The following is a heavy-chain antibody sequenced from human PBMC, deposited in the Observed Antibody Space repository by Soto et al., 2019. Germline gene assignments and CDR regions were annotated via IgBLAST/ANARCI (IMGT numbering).Heavy chain of an antibody. CDR1: GGSIGSYY. CDR2: IYHSGST. D-gene: IGHD3-9*01. J-gene: IGHJ4*02. Sequence: SETLSLTCTVSGGSIGSYYWSWIRQPPGKGLEWIGYIYHSGSTYYNPSLKSRVSISVDTSKNQFSLNLSSVTAADTAVYYCARHILTGYYTPFDYWGQGTLVTVSS. CDR3: ARHILTGYYTPFDY. V-gene: IGHV4-59*04.